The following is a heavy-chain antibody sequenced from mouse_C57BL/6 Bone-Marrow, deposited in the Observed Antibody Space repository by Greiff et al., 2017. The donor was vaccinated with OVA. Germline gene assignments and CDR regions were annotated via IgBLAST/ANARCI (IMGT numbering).Heavy chain of an antibody. V-gene: IGHV1-26*01. CDR1: GYTFTDYY. CDR2: INPNNGGT. CDR3: GPHYYGSSYWYFDV. J-gene: IGHJ1*03. D-gene: IGHD1-1*01. Sequence: VQLQQSGPELVKPGASVKISCKASGYTFTDYYMNWVKQSHGKSLEWIGDINPNNGGTSYNQKFKGKATLTVDKSSSTAYMELRSLTSEDSAVYYCGPHYYGSSYWYFDVWGTGTTVTVSS.